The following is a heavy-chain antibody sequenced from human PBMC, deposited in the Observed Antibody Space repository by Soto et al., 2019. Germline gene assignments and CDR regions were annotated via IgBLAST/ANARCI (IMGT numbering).Heavy chain of an antibody. J-gene: IGHJ6*02. D-gene: IGHD5-18*01. CDR2: INSDGSST. CDR3: VRSGYSYGPYFPGGMDV. V-gene: IGHV3-74*01. CDR1: GFTFSSDW. Sequence: EVQLVESGGGLVQPGGSLRLSCAASGFTFSSDWMHWVRQAPGKGLVWVSRINSDGSSTSYADSVKGRFTISRDNAKNTLYLQMNSLRAEDTAVYYCVRSGYSYGPYFPGGMDVWGQGTTVTVSS.